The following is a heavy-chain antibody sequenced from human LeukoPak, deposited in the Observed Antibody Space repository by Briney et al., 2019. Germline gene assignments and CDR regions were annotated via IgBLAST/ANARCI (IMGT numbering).Heavy chain of an antibody. CDR1: GFTFDDYA. D-gene: IGHD5-24*01. CDR2: ISWNSGSI. CDR3: AKDRRRDGYNTFDY. J-gene: IGHJ4*02. V-gene: IGHV3-9*01. Sequence: HPGGSLRLSCAASGFTFDDYAMHWVRQAPGKGLEWVSGISWNSGSIGYADSVKGRFTISRDNAKNSLYLQMNSLRAEDTALYYCAKDRRRDGYNTFDYWGQGTLVTVSS.